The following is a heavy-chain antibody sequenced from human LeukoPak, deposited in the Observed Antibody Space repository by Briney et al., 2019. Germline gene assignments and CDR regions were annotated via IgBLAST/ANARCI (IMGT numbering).Heavy chain of an antibody. D-gene: IGHD3-10*01. CDR3: ARFSSFGEPFDY. V-gene: IGHV3-30*19. Sequence: GGSLRLSCAASGFPFSAYGMHWVRQAPVKGLEWVALIWHDGSNKYYADSVKGRFTISRDNSKNTLYLQMNSLRAEDTAVYYCARFSSFGEPFDYWGQGTLVTVSS. CDR1: GFPFSAYG. CDR2: IWHDGSNK. J-gene: IGHJ4*02.